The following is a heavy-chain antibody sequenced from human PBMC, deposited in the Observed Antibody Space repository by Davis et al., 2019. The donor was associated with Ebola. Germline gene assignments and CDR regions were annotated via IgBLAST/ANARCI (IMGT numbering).Heavy chain of an antibody. CDR3: ARGGGYSYGLVRFDY. CDR1: GGSFSGYY. V-gene: IGHV4-34*01. CDR2: INHSGST. D-gene: IGHD5-18*01. Sequence: PSETLSLTCAVYGGSFSGYYWSWIRQPPGKGLEWIGEINHSGSTNYNPSLKSRVTISVDTSKNQFSLKLSSVTAADTAVYYCARGGGYSYGLVRFDYWGQGTLVTVSS. J-gene: IGHJ4*02.